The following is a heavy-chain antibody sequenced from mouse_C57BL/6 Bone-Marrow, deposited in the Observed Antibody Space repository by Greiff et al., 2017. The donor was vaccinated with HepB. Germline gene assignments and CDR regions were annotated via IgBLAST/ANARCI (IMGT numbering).Heavy chain of an antibody. CDR3: AREGVPYYFDY. V-gene: IGHV1-50*01. CDR1: GYTFTSYW. CDR2: IDPSDSYT. J-gene: IGHJ2*01. Sequence: QVQLQHPGAELVKPGASVKLSCKASGYTFTSYWMQWVKQRPGQGLEWIGEIDPSDSYTNYNQKFKGKATLTVDTSSSTAYMQLSSLTSEDSAVYDCAREGVPYYFDYWGQGTTLTVSS.